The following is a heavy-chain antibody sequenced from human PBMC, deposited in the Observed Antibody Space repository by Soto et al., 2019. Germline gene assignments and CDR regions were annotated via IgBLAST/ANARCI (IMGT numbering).Heavy chain of an antibody. J-gene: IGHJ6*02. D-gene: IGHD3-10*01. CDR1: GFTFISYA. V-gene: IGHV3-30-3*01. CDR2: ISFDGSTE. CDR3: ARSRHGSGGYTHFYYVIDV. Sequence: QVQLVESGGGVVQPGRSLRLSCAASGFTFISYAMHWVRQAPGKGLEWVAVISFDGSTEYYADSVKGRFTISRDNSYNTVYLQMNGLRSEGTAVYYCARSRHGSGGYTHFYYVIDVWVQGTTVTVSS.